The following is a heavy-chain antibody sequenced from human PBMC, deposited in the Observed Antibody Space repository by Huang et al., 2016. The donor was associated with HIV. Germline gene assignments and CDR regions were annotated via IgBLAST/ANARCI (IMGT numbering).Heavy chain of an antibody. CDR1: GGSFSGYY. J-gene: IGHJ3*02. Sequence: QVQLQQWGAGLLKPSETLSLTCAVYGGSFSGYYWSWIRPSPGKGLEGIGEINHSGSTNDNPSLKSRLTISVDTAKNQFSLKLSSVTAADTAVYYCARERMMSWLDDHDAFDIWGQGTMVTVSS. CDR3: ARERMMSWLDDHDAFDI. CDR2: INHSGST. D-gene: IGHD1-1*01. V-gene: IGHV4-34*01.